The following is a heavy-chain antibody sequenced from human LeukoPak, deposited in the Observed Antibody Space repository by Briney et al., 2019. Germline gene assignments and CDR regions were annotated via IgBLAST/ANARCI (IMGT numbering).Heavy chain of an antibody. CDR3: AKSEVSSGPPIDY. J-gene: IGHJ4*02. CDR1: GFTFSSYD. CDR2: VSGSDGST. V-gene: IGHV3-23*01. D-gene: IGHD3-22*01. Sequence: PGGPLRLSCAASGFTFSSYDMSWVRQAPGKGPEWVSAVSGSDGSTYYADSVKGRVTISRDNSKNTLSLQMNSLRAEDTAVYYCAKSEVSSGPPIDYWGQGTLVTVSS.